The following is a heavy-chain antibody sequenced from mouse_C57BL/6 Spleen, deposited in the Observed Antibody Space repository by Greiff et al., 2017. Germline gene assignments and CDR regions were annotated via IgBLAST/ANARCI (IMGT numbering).Heavy chain of an antibody. CDR1: GYAFSSYW. V-gene: IGHV1-80*01. CDR2: IYPGDGDT. CDR3: ARLYSNYVGYYAMDY. J-gene: IGHJ4*01. Sequence: VQLQQSGAELVKPGASVKISCKASGYAFSSYWMNWVKQRPGKGLEWIGQIYPGDGDTNYNGKFKGKATLTADKSSSTAYMQLSSLTSEDSAVYFCARLYSNYVGYYAMDYWGQGTSGTVSS. D-gene: IGHD2-5*01.